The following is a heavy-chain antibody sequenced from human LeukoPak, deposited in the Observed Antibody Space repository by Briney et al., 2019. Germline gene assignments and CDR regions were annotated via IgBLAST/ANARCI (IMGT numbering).Heavy chain of an antibody. D-gene: IGHD3-10*01. CDR3: ARSFGKGYYYYYYYMDV. V-gene: IGHV4-59*01. Sequence: KPSETLSLTCTVSGGSISSYYWSWIRQPPGKGLEWIGYIYYSGGTNYNPSLKSRVTISVDTSKNQFSLKLSSVTAADTAVYYCARSFGKGYYYYYYYMDVWGKGTTVTVSS. CDR1: GGSISSYY. J-gene: IGHJ6*03. CDR2: IYYSGGT.